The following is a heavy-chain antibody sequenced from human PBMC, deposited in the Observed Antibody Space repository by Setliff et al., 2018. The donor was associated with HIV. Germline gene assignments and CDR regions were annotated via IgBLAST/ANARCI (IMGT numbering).Heavy chain of an antibody. J-gene: IGHJ4*02. D-gene: IGHD3-10*01. CDR3: ARDSEAGV. CDR2: VNPHNGNT. Sequence: GASVKVSCKASGYTLTDYYVQWVRQAPGQGLEWMGWVNPHNGNTNYAQKFQGRVTLTTDTSTNTAYMELRGLKSDDTAMYYCARDSEAGVWGQGTLVTVSS. CDR1: GYTLTDYY. V-gene: IGHV1-18*01.